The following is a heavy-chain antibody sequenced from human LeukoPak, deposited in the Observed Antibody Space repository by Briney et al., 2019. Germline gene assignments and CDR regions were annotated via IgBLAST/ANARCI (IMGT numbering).Heavy chain of an antibody. CDR3: ARAFGTGEDY. D-gene: IGHD7-27*01. CDR2: ISAYNGNT. V-gene: IGHV1-18*04. CDR1: GYTFTGYY. Sequence: ASVKVSCKASGYTFTGYYMHWVRQAPGQGLEWMGWISAYNGNTNYAQKLQGRVTMTTDTSTSTAYMELRSLRSDDTAVYYCARAFGTGEDYWGQGTLVTVSS. J-gene: IGHJ4*02.